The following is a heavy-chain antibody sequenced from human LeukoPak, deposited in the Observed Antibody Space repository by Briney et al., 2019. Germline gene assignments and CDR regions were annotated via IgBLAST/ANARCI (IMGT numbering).Heavy chain of an antibody. J-gene: IGHJ4*02. Sequence: PGGSLRLSCAASGFTVSTNYMSWVRHPPGKGLEWVSIIYSGGTTYFADSVKGRFTLSRDTSKNTLYLQMNSLRAEDTAVYYCARVVRGPYQLFDFWGQGTLVTVSS. D-gene: IGHD3-10*01. CDR1: GFTVSTNY. CDR2: IYSGGTT. V-gene: IGHV3-66*01. CDR3: ARVVRGPYQLFDF.